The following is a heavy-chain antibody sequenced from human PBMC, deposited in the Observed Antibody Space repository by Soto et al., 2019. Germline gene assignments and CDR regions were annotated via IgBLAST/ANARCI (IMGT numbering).Heavy chain of an antibody. CDR1: GYSFTNND. J-gene: IGHJ4*02. CDR3: ARGAMAKFDY. D-gene: IGHD5-18*01. Sequence: ASVKVSCKASGYSFTNNDVSWVRQATGQGLEWMGWMNPGSGDTGYAQKFQGRVTMTRDISIATAYMELSSLRSDDTAVYFCARGAMAKFDYWGQGTVVTVSS. V-gene: IGHV1-8*01. CDR2: MNPGSGDT.